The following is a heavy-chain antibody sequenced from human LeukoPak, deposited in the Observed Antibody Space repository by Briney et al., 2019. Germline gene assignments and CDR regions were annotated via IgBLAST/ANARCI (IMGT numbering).Heavy chain of an antibody. J-gene: IGHJ5*02. Sequence: SETLSLTCAVYGGSFSGYYWSWIRQPPGKGLEWIGEINHSGSTNYNPSLKSRVTISVDTSKNQFSLKLSSVTAADTAVYYCASNRNWFDPRGQGTLVTVSS. D-gene: IGHD2/OR15-2a*01. CDR3: ASNRNWFDP. CDR2: INHSGST. CDR1: GGSFSGYY. V-gene: IGHV4-34*01.